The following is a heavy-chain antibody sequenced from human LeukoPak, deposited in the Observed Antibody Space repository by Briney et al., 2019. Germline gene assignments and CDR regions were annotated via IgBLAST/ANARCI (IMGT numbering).Heavy chain of an antibody. J-gene: IGHJ4*02. CDR2: IYYSGST. CDR3: ARGPRGKDGWGSYYSTSFDY. D-gene: IGHD3-10*01. V-gene: IGHV4-31*03. CDR1: GGSISSGGYY. Sequence: SETLSLTCTVSGGSISSGGYYWSWIRQHPGKGLEWIGYIYYSGSTYYNPSLKSRVTISVDTSKNQFSLKLSSVTAADTAVYYCARGPRGKDGWGSYYSTSFDYWGQGTLVTVSS.